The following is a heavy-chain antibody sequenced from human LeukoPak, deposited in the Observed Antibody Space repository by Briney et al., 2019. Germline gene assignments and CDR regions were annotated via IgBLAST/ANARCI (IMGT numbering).Heavy chain of an antibody. CDR3: ARESEGLFDP. V-gene: IGHV3-21*04. Sequence: GGSLRLSCAASGFTFSSYSMNWVRQAPGKGLEWVSSISSSSSYIYYADSVKGRFTISRDNSKNTLYLQMNSLRAEDTAVYYCARESEGLFDPWGQGTLVTVSS. J-gene: IGHJ5*02. D-gene: IGHD3-3*01. CDR1: GFTFSSYS. CDR2: ISSSSSYI.